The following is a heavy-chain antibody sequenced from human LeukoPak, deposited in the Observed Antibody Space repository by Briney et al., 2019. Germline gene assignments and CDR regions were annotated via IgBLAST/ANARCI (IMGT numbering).Heavy chain of an antibody. CDR2: INPNSGGT. CDR1: GYTFTIYY. D-gene: IGHD4-11*01. V-gene: IGHV1-2*02. J-gene: IGHJ4*02. CDR3: ARWMTTVITPDY. Sequence: ASVTVSCKASGYTFTIYYMHWVRQAPGQGLEWMGWINPNSGGTNYAQKFQGRVTMTRDTSISTAYMELSRLRSDDTAVYYCARWMTTVITPDYWGQGTLVTVSS.